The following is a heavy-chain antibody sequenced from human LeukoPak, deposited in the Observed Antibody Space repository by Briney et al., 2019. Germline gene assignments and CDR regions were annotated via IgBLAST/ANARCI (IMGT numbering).Heavy chain of an antibody. Sequence: GGSLRLSCAASGFTFSSCAMNWVRQALGKGPEWVAAVSESGVTTYYADSVKGRFAISRDNSKNKVYLQMSSLRDDDTAVYYCATRYSSFLGTGWFVFDYWGQGTLVTVSS. V-gene: IGHV3-23*01. J-gene: IGHJ4*02. D-gene: IGHD6-6*01. CDR2: VSESGVTT. CDR3: ATRYSSFLGTGWFVFDY. CDR1: GFTFSSCA.